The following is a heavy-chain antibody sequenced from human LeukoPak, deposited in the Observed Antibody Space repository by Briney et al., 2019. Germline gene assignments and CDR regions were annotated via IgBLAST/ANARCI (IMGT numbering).Heavy chain of an antibody. Sequence: GGSLRLSCAASGFIFNSYGMHWVRQAPGKGLEWVAFIRYDGGNKYYADSVKGRFTISRDNSKNTLYLQMNSLRVEDTAVYYCANSRGYSYGFFLAFDIWGQGTMVTVSS. CDR2: IRYDGGNK. CDR1: GFIFNSYG. CDR3: ANSRGYSYGFFLAFDI. V-gene: IGHV3-30*02. J-gene: IGHJ3*02. D-gene: IGHD5-18*01.